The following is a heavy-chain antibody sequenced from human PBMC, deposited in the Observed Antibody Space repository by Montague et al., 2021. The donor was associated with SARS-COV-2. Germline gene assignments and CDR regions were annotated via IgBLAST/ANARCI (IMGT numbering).Heavy chain of an antibody. J-gene: IGHJ6*02. CDR1: GDSIRSGSYY. CDR2: IYSSGST. V-gene: IGHV4-61*02. Sequence: TLSLTCTVSGDSIRSGSYYWGWIRQPPGKGLEWIGRIYSSGSTNYNPSLKSRVTMSVDTSKNQFSLKVSPVTAADTAVYYCARDYGDYSFDNGLDVWGQGTMVTVSS. D-gene: IGHD4-17*01. CDR3: ARDYGDYSFDNGLDV.